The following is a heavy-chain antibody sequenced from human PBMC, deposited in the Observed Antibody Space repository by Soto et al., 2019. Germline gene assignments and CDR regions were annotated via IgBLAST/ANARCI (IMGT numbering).Heavy chain of an antibody. CDR2: IYYSGST. J-gene: IGHJ4*02. CDR1: GGSISSYY. V-gene: IGHV4-59*01. D-gene: IGHD4-17*01. CDR3: ARDPADYGDYPEYYFDY. Sequence: SETLSLTCTVSGGSISSYYWSWIRQPPGKGLEWIGYIYYSGSTNYNPSLKRRVTISVDTSKNQFSLKLSSVTAADTAVYYCARDPADYGDYPEYYFDYWGQGTLVTVSS.